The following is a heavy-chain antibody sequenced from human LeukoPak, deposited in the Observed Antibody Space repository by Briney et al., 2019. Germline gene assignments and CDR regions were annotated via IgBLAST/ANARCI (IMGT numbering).Heavy chain of an antibody. D-gene: IGHD2-2*01. CDR1: GGTFSSYA. CDR3: ARDPSSRASWFDP. V-gene: IGHV1-69*04. CDR2: IIPILGIA. J-gene: IGHJ5*02. Sequence: ASVKVSCKASGGTFSSYAISWVRQAPGQGLEWMGRIIPILGIANYAQKFQGRATITADKSTSTAYMELSSLRSEDTAVYYCARDPSSRASWFDPWGQGTLVTVSS.